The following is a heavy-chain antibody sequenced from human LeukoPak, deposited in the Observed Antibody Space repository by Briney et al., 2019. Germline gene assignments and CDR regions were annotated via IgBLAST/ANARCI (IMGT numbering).Heavy chain of an antibody. Sequence: PGGSLRLSCAASGFTFSRYGMHWVRQAPGKGLEWLAVIWYDESNSFYADSVKGRFTISRDNSKKTLYLQLNRLRAEDTAVYYCARGPSFYDSSAYIYWGQGTLVTVSS. CDR2: IWYDESNS. CDR1: GFTFSRYG. V-gene: IGHV3-33*01. J-gene: IGHJ4*02. D-gene: IGHD3-22*01. CDR3: ARGPSFYDSSAYIY.